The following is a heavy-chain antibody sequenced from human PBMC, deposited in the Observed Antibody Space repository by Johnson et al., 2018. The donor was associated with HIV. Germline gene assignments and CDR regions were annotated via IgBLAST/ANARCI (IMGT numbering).Heavy chain of an antibody. CDR2: ISYDGSNK. CDR3: ARREGTTGTFSAFDI. V-gene: IGHV3-30*03. CDR1: GFTFSNAW. Sequence: QVQLVESGGGVVRPGGSLRLSCAVAGFTFSNAWMSWVRQAPGKGLEWVAVISYDGSNKYYGDSVKGRFTISRDNAKNSLYLQMNSLRAEDTALYYCARREGTTGTFSAFDIWGQGTLVTVSS. J-gene: IGHJ3*02. D-gene: IGHD1-1*01.